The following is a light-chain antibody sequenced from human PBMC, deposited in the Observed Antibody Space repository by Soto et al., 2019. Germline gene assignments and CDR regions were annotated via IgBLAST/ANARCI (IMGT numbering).Light chain of an antibody. J-gene: IGKJ2*01. Sequence: ETLLTQSPATLSVSPGERATLSCRASQSVRDNLAWYQQKPGQAPRLLIYGASTRAPGIPDRFSGSGFGTEFSLTISSLQSEDFAVYYCQQYNNWPPYTFGQGTKLEIK. CDR3: QQYNNWPPYT. CDR1: QSVRDN. V-gene: IGKV3-15*01. CDR2: GAS.